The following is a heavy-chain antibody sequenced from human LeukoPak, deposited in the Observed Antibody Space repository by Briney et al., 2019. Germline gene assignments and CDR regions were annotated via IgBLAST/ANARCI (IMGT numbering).Heavy chain of an antibody. D-gene: IGHD1-1*01. Sequence: ASVKVSCKASGYTFSSYGISWVRQAPGQGLEWMGWVSAYNGNTNYAQKFQGRVTMTTDTSTSTAYMELRSLSSDDTAVYYCARDNTGDIDYWGQGTLVTVSS. CDR3: ARDNTGDIDY. CDR2: VSAYNGNT. CDR1: GYTFSSYG. V-gene: IGHV1-18*01. J-gene: IGHJ4*02.